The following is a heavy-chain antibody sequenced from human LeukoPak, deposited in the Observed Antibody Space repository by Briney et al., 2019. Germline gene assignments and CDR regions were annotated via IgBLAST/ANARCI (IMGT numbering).Heavy chain of an antibody. CDR3: AKDSRYSSGWSDIDY. CDR2: ISGSGGNT. Sequence: GGSLRLSCAASGFTFSSYAMSWVRQAPGKGLEWVSAISGSGGNTYYADSVKGRFTISRDNSKNTLYLQMNSLRAEDTAVYYCAKDSRYSSGWSDIDYWGQGTLVTVSS. CDR1: GFTFSSYA. J-gene: IGHJ4*02. V-gene: IGHV3-23*01. D-gene: IGHD6-19*01.